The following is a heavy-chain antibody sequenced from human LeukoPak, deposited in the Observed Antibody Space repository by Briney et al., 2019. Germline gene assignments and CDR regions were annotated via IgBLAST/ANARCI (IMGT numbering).Heavy chain of an antibody. J-gene: IGHJ5*02. V-gene: IGHV4-34*01. CDR1: GGSFSGYY. D-gene: IGHD6-13*01. CDR2: INHSGNT. CDR3: ASKFPPPYSSSWYSPWFDP. Sequence: SETLSLTCSVNGGSFSGYYWSWIRQPPGKGLEWIGEINHSGNTNYNPSLKSRVTISVDTSKNQFSLKLSSVTAADTAVYYCASKFPPPYSSSWYSPWFDPWGQGTLVTVSS.